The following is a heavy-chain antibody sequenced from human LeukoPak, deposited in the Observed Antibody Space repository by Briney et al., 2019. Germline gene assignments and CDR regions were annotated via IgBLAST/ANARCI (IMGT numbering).Heavy chain of an antibody. Sequence: PGGSLRLSCAASGFTLSSYGMHWVRQAPGKGLEWVAVISYDGSNKYYADSVKGRFTISRDNSKNTLYLQMNSLRAEDTAVYYCAKDGGYCSGGSCYETHYFDYWGQGTLVTVSS. V-gene: IGHV3-30*18. CDR3: AKDGGYCSGGSCYETHYFDY. CDR1: GFTLSSYG. CDR2: ISYDGSNK. D-gene: IGHD2-15*01. J-gene: IGHJ4*02.